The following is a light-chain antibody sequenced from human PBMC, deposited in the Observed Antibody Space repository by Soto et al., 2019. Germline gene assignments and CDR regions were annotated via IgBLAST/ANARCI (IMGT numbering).Light chain of an antibody. Sequence: SYELTQPLSVSVALGPTARITCGGNNLGTKNVHWYQQKPGQAPVLVIYRDTNRPSGIPERFSGSNSGSTATLTISRAQAGDEADFYCQVWDSSTVVFGGGTKLTVL. V-gene: IGLV3-9*01. J-gene: IGLJ2*01. CDR1: NLGTKN. CDR3: QVWDSSTVV. CDR2: RDT.